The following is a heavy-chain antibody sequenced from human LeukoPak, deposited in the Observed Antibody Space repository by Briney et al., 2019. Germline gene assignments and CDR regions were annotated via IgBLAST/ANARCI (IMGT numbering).Heavy chain of an antibody. Sequence: PGGSLRLSCAASGFTFSTYWMSWVRQAPGKGLEWVANIKQDGSEKYYVDSVKGRFTISRDNSKNTLYLQMNSLRAEDTAVYYCAKDLRSGGGDCAFDYWGQGTLVTVSS. V-gene: IGHV3-7*05. CDR3: AKDLRSGGGDCAFDY. CDR1: GFTFSTYW. CDR2: IKQDGSEK. J-gene: IGHJ4*02. D-gene: IGHD2-21*02.